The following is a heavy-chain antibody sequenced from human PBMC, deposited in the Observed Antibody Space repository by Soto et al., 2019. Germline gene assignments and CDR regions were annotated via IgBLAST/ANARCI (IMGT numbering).Heavy chain of an antibody. J-gene: IGHJ6*02. CDR3: ARGDRGGSGSPASYYYSGLDV. CDR2: VSNRGDST. V-gene: IGHV3-23*01. CDR1: GLNFSDYA. Sequence: EVHLLESGGDLVQPGGSLRLSCAASGLNFSDYAMTWVRQAPGKGLEWVSSVSNRGDSTYYADSVKGRFTISRDNSKNTLFMHINSLRAEDTALYYCARGDRGGSGSPASYYYSGLDVWGQGTTVTVSS. D-gene: IGHD3-10*01.